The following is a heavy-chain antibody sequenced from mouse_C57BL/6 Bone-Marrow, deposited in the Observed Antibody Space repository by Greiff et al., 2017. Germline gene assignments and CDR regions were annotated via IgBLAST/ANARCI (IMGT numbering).Heavy chain of an antibody. CDR1: GFSLTSYG. CDR2: IWSGGST. J-gene: IGHJ3*01. Sequence: VKLMESGPGLVQPSPCLSITCTVSGFSLTSYGVHWVRQSPGKGLEWLGVIWSGGSTDYYAAFISRLSICKDNSKTQVFFKMNSLQADDTAIYYCATNWAWFAYWGQGTLVTVSA. V-gene: IGHV2-2*01. D-gene: IGHD4-1*02. CDR3: ATNWAWFAY.